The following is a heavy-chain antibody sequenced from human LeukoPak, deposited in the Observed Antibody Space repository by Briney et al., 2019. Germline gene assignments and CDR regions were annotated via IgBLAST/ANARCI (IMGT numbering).Heavy chain of an antibody. CDR3: ARDMYYDILTGSKVDI. D-gene: IGHD3-9*01. CDR1: GLTFSSYS. J-gene: IGHJ3*02. CDR2: ISSSSSTI. Sequence: GGSLRLSCAASGLTFSSYSMNWVRQAPGKGLEWVSYISSSSSTIYYADSVKGRFTISRDNAKNSLYLQMNSLRAEDTAVYYCARDMYYDILTGSKVDIWGQGTMVTVSS. V-gene: IGHV3-48*01.